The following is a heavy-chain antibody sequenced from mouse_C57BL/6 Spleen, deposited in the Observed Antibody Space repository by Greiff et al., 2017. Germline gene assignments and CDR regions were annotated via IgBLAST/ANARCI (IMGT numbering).Heavy chain of an antibody. D-gene: IGHD4-1*01. CDR2: IWSGGST. V-gene: IGHV2-2*01. J-gene: IGHJ2*01. CDR3: ARNLGRGVFDY. Sequence: QVQLQQSGPGLVQPSQRLSITCTVSGFSLNSYGVNWVRQSPGKGLEWLGVIWSGGSTDYNAAIKSRLSISKDNSKSQVFFKMNSLQTDDTTIYYCARNLGRGVFDYWGQGTTLTVSS. CDR1: GFSLNSYG.